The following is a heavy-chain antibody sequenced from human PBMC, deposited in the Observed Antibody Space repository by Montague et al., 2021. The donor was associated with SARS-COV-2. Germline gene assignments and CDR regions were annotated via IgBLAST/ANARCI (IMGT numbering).Heavy chain of an antibody. Sequence: SETLSLTCSVYGGSFSDYYWTWIRQPPGKGLEWIGETTLRASANYNPSLKSRVTISLDVSKNLFSLNLTSVTAADTAIYYCPRGLTVAGTDYWGQGSLVTVSS. J-gene: IGHJ4*02. V-gene: IGHV4-34*01. CDR1: GGSFSDYY. D-gene: IGHD6-19*01. CDR3: PRGLTVAGTDY. CDR2: TTLRASA.